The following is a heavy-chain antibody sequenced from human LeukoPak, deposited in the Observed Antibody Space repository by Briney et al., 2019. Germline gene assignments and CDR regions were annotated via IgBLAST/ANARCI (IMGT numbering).Heavy chain of an antibody. CDR1: GYTFTSYA. J-gene: IGHJ4*02. V-gene: IGHV7-4-1*02. D-gene: IGHD2-2*01. CDR2: INTNTGNP. CDR3: ARGIEVPAAWGFDY. Sequence: ASVKVSCKASGYTFTSYAMNWVRQAPGQGVEWRGWINTNTGNPTYAQGFTGRFVFSLDTSVSTAYLQISSLKAEDTAVYYCARGIEVPAAWGFDYWGQGTLVTVSS.